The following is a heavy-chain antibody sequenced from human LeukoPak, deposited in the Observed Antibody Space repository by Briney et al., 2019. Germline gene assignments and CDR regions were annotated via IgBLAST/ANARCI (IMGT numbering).Heavy chain of an antibody. CDR3: AREKNSRGFDY. CDR2: VYHSGNT. V-gene: IGHV4-38-2*02. D-gene: IGHD2/OR15-2a*01. J-gene: IGHJ4*02. Sequence: SETLSLTCAVSGYSISSGYYWGWIRQPPGKGVEWIGSVYHSGNTYYNPSLKSRVTISVDTSKNQFSLTLSSVTAADTAVYYCAREKNSRGFDYWGQGTLVTVSS. CDR1: GYSISSGYY.